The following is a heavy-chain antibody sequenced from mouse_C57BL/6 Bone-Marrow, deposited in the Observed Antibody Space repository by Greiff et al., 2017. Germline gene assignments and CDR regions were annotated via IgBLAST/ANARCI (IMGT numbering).Heavy chain of an antibody. J-gene: IGHJ3*01. CDR2: IYPRSGNT. CDR3: ARSYYGSSGWFAY. Sequence: QVQLKESGAELARPGASVKLSCKASGYTFTSYGISWVKQRTGQGLEWIGEIYPRSGNTYYNEKFKGKATLTADKSSSTAYMELRSLTSEDSAVYFCARSYYGSSGWFAYWGQGTLVTVSA. D-gene: IGHD1-1*01. CDR1: GYTFTSYG. V-gene: IGHV1-81*01.